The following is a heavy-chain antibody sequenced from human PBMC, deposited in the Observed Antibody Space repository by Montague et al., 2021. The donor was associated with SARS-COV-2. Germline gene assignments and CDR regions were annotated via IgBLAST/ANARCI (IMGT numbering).Heavy chain of an antibody. CDR1: RFTFSSYS. CDR3: ARDDREYSCGYSFDI. J-gene: IGHJ3*02. Sequence: SLRLSCAASRFTFSSYSMNWVRQAPGKGLEWVSSISGSSSYIYYADSVKGRFTISRDNTKNSLYLQMNSLRAEDTAVYYCARDDREYSCGYSFDIWGQGTMVTVSS. V-gene: IGHV3-21*01. CDR2: ISGSSSYI. D-gene: IGHD5-18*01.